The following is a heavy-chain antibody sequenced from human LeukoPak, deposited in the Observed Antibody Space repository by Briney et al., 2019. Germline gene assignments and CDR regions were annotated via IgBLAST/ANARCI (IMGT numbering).Heavy chain of an antibody. D-gene: IGHD5-24*01. V-gene: IGHV1-46*01. Sequence: ASVKVSCKASGYTFTSYYMHWVRQAPGQGLEWMGIINPSGGSTSYAQKFQGRVTMTRDTSTSTVYMELSSLRSEGTAVYYCAKLPHTDHVAFDIWGQGTMVTVSS. CDR1: GYTFTSYY. CDR2: INPSGGST. CDR3: AKLPHTDHVAFDI. J-gene: IGHJ3*02.